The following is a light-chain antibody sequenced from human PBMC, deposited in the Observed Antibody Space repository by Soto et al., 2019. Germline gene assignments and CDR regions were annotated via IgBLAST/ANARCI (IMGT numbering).Light chain of an antibody. J-gene: IGLJ1*01. Sequence: QSALTQPASVPGSPGQSITISCTGTSSDVGGYNYVSWYQQHPGKAPKLMIYDVSNRPSGVSNRFSGSKSGNTASLTISGLQAEDEADYYCSSYTSSSTLFYVFGTGTKVTVL. V-gene: IGLV2-14*01. CDR1: SSDVGGYNY. CDR2: DVS. CDR3: SSYTSSSTLFYV.